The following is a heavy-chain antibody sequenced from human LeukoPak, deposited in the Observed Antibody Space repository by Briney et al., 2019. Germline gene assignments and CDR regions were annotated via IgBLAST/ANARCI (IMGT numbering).Heavy chain of an antibody. CDR2: IIPIFGTA. J-gene: IGHJ4*02. CDR1: GDTFSSYA. D-gene: IGHD6-19*01. CDR3: GRGSGWYAGPDY. Sequence: SVKVSCKASGDTFSSYAISWVRQAPGQGLEWMGGIIPIFGTANYAQKFQGRVTITTDESTSTAYMELSSLRSEDTAVYYCGRGSGWYAGPDYWGQGTLVTVSS. V-gene: IGHV1-69*05.